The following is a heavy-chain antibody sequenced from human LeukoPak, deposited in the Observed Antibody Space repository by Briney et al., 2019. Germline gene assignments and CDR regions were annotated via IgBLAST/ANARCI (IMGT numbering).Heavy chain of an antibody. V-gene: IGHV3-74*01. Sequence: GGSLRLSCAASGFTFSSYWMHWVRQAPGKGLVWVSRINSDGSSTSYAGSVKGRFTISRDNAKNTLYLQMNSLRAEDTAVYYCARAARYYDILTGYYTRWGFDYWGQGTLVTVSS. J-gene: IGHJ4*02. CDR1: GFTFSSYW. D-gene: IGHD3-9*01. CDR3: ARAARYYDILTGYYTRWGFDY. CDR2: INSDGSST.